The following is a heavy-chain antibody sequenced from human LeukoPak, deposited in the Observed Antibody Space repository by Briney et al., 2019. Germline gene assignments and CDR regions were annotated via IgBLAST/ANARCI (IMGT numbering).Heavy chain of an antibody. J-gene: IGHJ4*02. CDR3: ASKYGGNGVSFDY. CDR2: IIPIFGTA. Sequence: GASVKVSCKASGGTLSSYAISWVRQAPGQGLEWMGGIIPIFGTANYAQKFQGRVTITADESTSTAYMELSSLRSEDTAVYYCASKYGGNGVSFDYWGQGTLVTVSS. D-gene: IGHD4-23*01. CDR1: GGTLSSYA. V-gene: IGHV1-69*13.